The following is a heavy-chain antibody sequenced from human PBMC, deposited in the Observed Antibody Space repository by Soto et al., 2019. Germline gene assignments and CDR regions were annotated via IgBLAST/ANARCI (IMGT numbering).Heavy chain of an antibody. CDR2: IIPIFGTA. D-gene: IGHD3-22*01. CDR1: GGTFSSYA. V-gene: IGHV1-69*01. CDR3: ARGGAGDDSSGYPYPPSDY. J-gene: IGHJ4*02. Sequence: QVQLVQSGAEVKKPGSSVKVSCKASGGTFSSYAISWVRQAPGQGLEWMGGIIPIFGTANYAQKFQGRVTITADESTSTDYMELSSLRSEDTAVYYCARGGAGDDSSGYPYPPSDYWGQGTLVTVSS.